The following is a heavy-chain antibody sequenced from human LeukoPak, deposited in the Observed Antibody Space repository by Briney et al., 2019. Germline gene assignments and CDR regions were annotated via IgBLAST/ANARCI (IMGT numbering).Heavy chain of an antibody. J-gene: IGHJ4*02. CDR1: GGTFSSYA. D-gene: IGHD5-18*01. CDR2: IITILGIE. V-gene: IGHV1-69*04. CDR3: ARVQGTAMVLDY. Sequence: SVKVSCKASGGTFSSYAISWVRQAPGQGLEWMGRIITILGIENYAQKFQGRVTITADKSTSTAYMELSSLRSEDTAVYYCARVQGTAMVLDYWGQGTLVTVSS.